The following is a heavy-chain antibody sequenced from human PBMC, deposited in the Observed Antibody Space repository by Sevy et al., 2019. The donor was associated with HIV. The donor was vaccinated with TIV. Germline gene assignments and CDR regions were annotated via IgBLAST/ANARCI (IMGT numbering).Heavy chain of an antibody. D-gene: IGHD3-9*01. CDR1: GFTFSSYA. Sequence: GGSLRLSCAASGFTFSSYAMHWVRQAPGKGLEWVAVISYDGSNKYYADSVKGRFTISRDNSQNTLYLKMNSLRAEDTAVYYCARGAQNILTGYLLFDYWGQGTLVTVSS. CDR2: ISYDGSNK. CDR3: ARGAQNILTGYLLFDY. J-gene: IGHJ4*02. V-gene: IGHV3-30-3*01.